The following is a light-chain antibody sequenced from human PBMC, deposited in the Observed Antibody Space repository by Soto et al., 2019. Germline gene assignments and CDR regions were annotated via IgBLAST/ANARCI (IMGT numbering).Light chain of an antibody. V-gene: IGKV3-20*01. CDR3: QLYGSSPLYS. CDR2: GTS. Sequence: EIVLTQSPGTLSLSPGERATLSCRTSQTVSSTYLAWYQQKRGQAPRLLIYGTSNRATGIPDRCSGSGSGTDFTLTISRLEPEDFAVYHWQLYGSSPLYSFAQGTELEIK. CDR1: QTVSSTY. J-gene: IGKJ2*01.